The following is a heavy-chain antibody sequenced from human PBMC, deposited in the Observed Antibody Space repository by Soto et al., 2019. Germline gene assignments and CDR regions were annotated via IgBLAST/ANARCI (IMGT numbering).Heavy chain of an antibody. CDR1: GDSMSGSY. CDR2: LYPSGST. J-gene: IGHJ6*02. CDR3: AREACSTTSCYHD. Sequence: PSETLSLTCTVSGDSMSGSYWSWIRQPAGKGLEWVGRLYPSGSTNYNPSLRSRVTMSVDTSKNQFSLRLSSVTAADTAVYYCAREACSTTSCYHDWGQGTTVTVSS. V-gene: IGHV4-4*07. D-gene: IGHD2-2*01.